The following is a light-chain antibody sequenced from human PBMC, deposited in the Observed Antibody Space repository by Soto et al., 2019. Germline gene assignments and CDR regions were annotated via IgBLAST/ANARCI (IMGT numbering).Light chain of an antibody. Sequence: EIVLTQSPATLSLSPGERATLSCRASQSVSSYLAWYQQKPGQAPRLLIYGASNRATGIPARFSGSGSGTDFTLTISSLEPEDFAVYYCQQRSNWPPKITFGQGTRLEI. V-gene: IGKV3-11*01. CDR2: GAS. CDR3: QQRSNWPPKIT. CDR1: QSVSSY. J-gene: IGKJ5*01.